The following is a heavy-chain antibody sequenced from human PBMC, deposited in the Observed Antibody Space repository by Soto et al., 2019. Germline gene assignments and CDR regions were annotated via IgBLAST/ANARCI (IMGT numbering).Heavy chain of an antibody. CDR1: GYTFTGYY. D-gene: IGHD1-1*01. Sequence: GASVKVSCKASGYTFTGYYTHWVRQAPGQGLEWMGWINPNSGGTNYAQKFQGRVTMTRDTSISTAHMELSRLRSDDTAVYYCARGGLYNWNDDWFDPWGQGTLVTAPQ. J-gene: IGHJ5*02. CDR3: ARGGLYNWNDDWFDP. CDR2: INPNSGGT. V-gene: IGHV1-2*02.